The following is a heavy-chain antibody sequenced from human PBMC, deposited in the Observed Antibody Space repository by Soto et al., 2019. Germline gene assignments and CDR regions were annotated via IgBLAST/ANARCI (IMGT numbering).Heavy chain of an antibody. D-gene: IGHD6-13*01. CDR2: MSGSGTFT. CDR3: AKIDGVLVHGAFDI. Sequence: GGSLRLSCAASGFTLKSYSMNWVRQAPGKGLEWVSTMSGSGTFTYYADSVKGRFTISRDNAKNALYLQMDSLRAEDTAVYYCAKIDGVLVHGAFDIWGQGTMVTVSS. CDR1: GFTLKSYS. J-gene: IGHJ3*02. V-gene: IGHV3-21*04.